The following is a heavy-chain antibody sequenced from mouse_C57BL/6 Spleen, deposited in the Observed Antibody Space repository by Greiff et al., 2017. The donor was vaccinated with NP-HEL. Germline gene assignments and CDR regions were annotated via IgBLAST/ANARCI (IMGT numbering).Heavy chain of an antibody. D-gene: IGHD2-3*01. Sequence: EVMLVESEGGLVQPGSSMKLSCTASGFTFSDYYMAWVRQVPEKGLEWVANINYDGSSTYYLDSLKSRFIISRDNAKNILYLQMSSLKSEDTATYYCASYDGYSRYFDVWGTGTTVTVSS. CDR1: GFTFSDYY. CDR2: INYDGSST. J-gene: IGHJ1*03. V-gene: IGHV5-16*01. CDR3: ASYDGYSRYFDV.